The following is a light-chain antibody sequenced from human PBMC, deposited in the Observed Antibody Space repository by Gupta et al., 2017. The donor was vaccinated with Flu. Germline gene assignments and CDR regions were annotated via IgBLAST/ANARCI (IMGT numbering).Light chain of an antibody. V-gene: IGKV2-28*01. Sequence: DIVMTQSPLSLPVTPGEPASISCRSSQSLLHSNGYNYLDCYLQKPGQSPQLLIYLGSNRASGVPDRFSGSGSGTDFSLKFSRVEAEDVGVYYCMQTLQTPRSFGQGTKLGIK. CDR3: MQTLQTPRS. CDR2: LGS. CDR1: QSLLHSNGYNY. J-gene: IGKJ2*03.